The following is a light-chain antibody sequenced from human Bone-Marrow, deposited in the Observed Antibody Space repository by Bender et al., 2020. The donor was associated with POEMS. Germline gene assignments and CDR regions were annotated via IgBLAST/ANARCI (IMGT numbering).Light chain of an antibody. J-gene: IGLJ2*01. Sequence: SYELTQPPSVSVSPGQTATITCSGEKLGEEYACWYQQKPGQSPVVVIYQDTKRPSGIPERFSGSTSGNTASLTVSGLQAEDEADYYCSSYAGSNDLLFGGGTKLTVL. CDR3: SSYAGSNDLL. V-gene: IGLV3-1*01. CDR1: KLGEEY. CDR2: QDT.